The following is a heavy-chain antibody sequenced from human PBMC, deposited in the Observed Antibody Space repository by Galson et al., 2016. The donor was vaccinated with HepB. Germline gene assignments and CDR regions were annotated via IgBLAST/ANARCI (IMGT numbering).Heavy chain of an antibody. CDR1: GDSVSSNSAA. V-gene: IGHV6-1*01. CDR3: ASLLHYNILTGYYTGYDY. Sequence: CAISGDSVSSNSAAWNWIRQSPSRGLEWLGRTYYRSKWYNDYAVSVKSRITINPDTSKNQFSLQLNSVTPEDTAVCYCASLLHYNILTGYYTGYDYWGQGTLVTVSS. CDR2: TYYRSKWYN. J-gene: IGHJ4*02. D-gene: IGHD3-9*01.